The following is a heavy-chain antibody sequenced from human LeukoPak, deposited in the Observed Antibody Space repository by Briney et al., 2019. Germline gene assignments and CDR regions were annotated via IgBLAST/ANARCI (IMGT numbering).Heavy chain of an antibody. Sequence: PSETPSLTCTVSGGSISSYYWSWIRQPPGKGLEWIGYIYYSGSTNYNPSLKSRVTISVDTSKNQFSLKLSSVTAADTAVYYCARLVDTAMADFDYWGQGTQVTVSS. CDR2: IYYSGST. V-gene: IGHV4-59*08. CDR3: ARLVDTAMADFDY. D-gene: IGHD5-18*01. J-gene: IGHJ4*02. CDR1: GGSISSYY.